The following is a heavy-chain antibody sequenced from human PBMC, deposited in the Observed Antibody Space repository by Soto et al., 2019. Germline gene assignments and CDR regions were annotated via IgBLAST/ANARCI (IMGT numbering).Heavy chain of an antibody. J-gene: IGHJ4*02. CDR2: IYYSGST. Sequence: SETLSLTCTVSGGSISSYYWSWIRQPPGKGLEWIGYIYYSGSTNYNPSLKSRVTISVDTSKNQFSLKLSSVTAADTAVYYCAREHVYYFDYWGQGALVTVSS. CDR1: GGSISSYY. V-gene: IGHV4-59*12. CDR3: AREHVYYFDY.